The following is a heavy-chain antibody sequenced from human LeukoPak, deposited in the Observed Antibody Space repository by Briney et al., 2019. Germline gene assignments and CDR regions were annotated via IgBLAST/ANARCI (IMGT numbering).Heavy chain of an antibody. Sequence: GSVKVSCKTSAYTFTNYDINGVRQATGQGVEWLGWMSPGSGYTGYAQKFQGRVTITRDISITTAYVELSSLRSEYAAVYYCARGIDAGVDYWGQGTLVTVPS. V-gene: IGHV1-8*02. D-gene: IGHD2/OR15-2a*01. CDR3: ARGIDAGVDY. CDR1: AYTFTNYD. CDR2: MSPGSGYT. J-gene: IGHJ4*02.